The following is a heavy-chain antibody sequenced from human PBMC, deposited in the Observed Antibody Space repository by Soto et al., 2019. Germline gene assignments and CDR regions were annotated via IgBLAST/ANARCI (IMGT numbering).Heavy chain of an antibody. CDR1: GGSISSSSSS. J-gene: IGHJ4*02. CDR3: ARDRAVAGTRSFDY. CDR2: ISYSGST. D-gene: IGHD6-19*01. V-gene: IGHV4-39*07. Sequence: SETLSLTCTVSGGSISSSSSSWGWIRQPPGKGLEWLGIISYSGSTYYSPSLKSRVTISVDASKNLFSLKLSSVTAADTAVYYCARDRAVAGTRSFDYWGQGTLVTVSS.